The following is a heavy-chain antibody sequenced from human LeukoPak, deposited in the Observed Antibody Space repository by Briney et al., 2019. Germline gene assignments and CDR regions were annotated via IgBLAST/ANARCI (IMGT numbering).Heavy chain of an antibody. D-gene: IGHD4-17*01. J-gene: IGHJ4*02. V-gene: IGHV3-48*03. CDR3: ARGEDYGTNSFDY. Sequence: GGSLRLSCAASGFTFSSYEMNWVRQAPGKGLEWVSYITTSGRTIYYADSVKGRFTISRDNAKNSLYLQMNSLRAQDTAVYYCARGEDYGTNSFDYWGQGTLVTVSS. CDR1: GFTFSSYE. CDR2: ITTSGRTI.